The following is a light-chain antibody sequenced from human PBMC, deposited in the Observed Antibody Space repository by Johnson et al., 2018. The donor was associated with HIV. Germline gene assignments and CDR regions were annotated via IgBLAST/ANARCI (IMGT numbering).Light chain of an antibody. Sequence: VLTQPPSVSAAPGQKVTISCSGSSSNIGNNYVSWYQQLPGTAPKLLIYDNNKRPSGIPDRFSGSKSGTSATLGITGLQTGDEADYYCGTWDSSLSVYVFGTGTKVTVL. CDR3: GTWDSSLSVYV. CDR1: SSNIGNNY. CDR2: DNN. V-gene: IGLV1-51*01. J-gene: IGLJ1*01.